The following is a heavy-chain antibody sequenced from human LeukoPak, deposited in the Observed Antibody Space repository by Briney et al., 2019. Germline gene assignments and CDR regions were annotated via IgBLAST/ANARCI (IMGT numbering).Heavy chain of an antibody. CDR1: GYSISSGYY. V-gene: IGHV4-38-2*02. J-gene: IGHJ4*02. CDR2: IYHSGST. Sequence: SETLSLTCTVSGYSISSGYYWGWIRQPPGKGLEWIGSIYHSGSTYYNPSLKSRVTISVDTSENQFSLKLSSVTAADTAVYYCARGAVLRYFDWLLRPSYFDYWGQGTLATVSS. CDR3: ARGAVLRYFDWLLRPSYFDY. D-gene: IGHD3-9*01.